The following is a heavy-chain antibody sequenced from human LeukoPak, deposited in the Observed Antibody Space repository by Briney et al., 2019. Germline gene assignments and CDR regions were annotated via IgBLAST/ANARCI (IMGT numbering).Heavy chain of an antibody. CDR3: ARARSAAGVDY. J-gene: IGHJ4*02. D-gene: IGHD6-13*01. CDR1: GFTFSSYA. Sequence: HPGGSLRLSCAASGFTFSSYAMSWVRQAPGKGLEWVSAISGSGGSTYYADSVKGRFTISRDNAKNSLYLQMNSLGAEDTAMYYCARARSAAGVDYWGQGTLVTVSS. V-gene: IGHV3-23*01. CDR2: ISGSGGST.